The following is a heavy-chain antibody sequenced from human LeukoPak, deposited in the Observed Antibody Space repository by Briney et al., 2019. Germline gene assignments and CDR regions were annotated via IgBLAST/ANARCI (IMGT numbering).Heavy chain of an antibody. CDR2: IRSDGSST. CDR1: GFTFSSYW. D-gene: IGHD3-10*01. J-gene: IGHJ4*02. Sequence: GGSLRLSCAASGFTFSSYWMHWVRQAPGKGLVWVSHIRSDGSSTNYADSVKGRFTISRDNAKSTLYLQMNSLRAGDTAVYYCARASGSGSHYPFDYWGQGTLVTVSP. V-gene: IGHV3-74*01. CDR3: ARASGSGSHYPFDY.